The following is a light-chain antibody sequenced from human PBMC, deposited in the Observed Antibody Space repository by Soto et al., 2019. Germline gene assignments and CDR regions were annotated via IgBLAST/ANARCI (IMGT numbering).Light chain of an antibody. CDR1: SSDVGSYNL. V-gene: IGLV2-23*02. CDR2: EVS. Sequence: QSVLTQPASVSGSPGQSITISCTGTSSDVGSYNLVSWYQQHPGKAPKLMIYEVSKRPSGVSNRFSGSKSGNTSSLTISGLQAEDEADYSCCSYGDSGLNVFGTGTKVT. CDR3: CSYGDSGLNV. J-gene: IGLJ1*01.